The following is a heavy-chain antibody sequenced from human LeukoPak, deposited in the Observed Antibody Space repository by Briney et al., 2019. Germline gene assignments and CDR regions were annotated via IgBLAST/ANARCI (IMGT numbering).Heavy chain of an antibody. V-gene: IGHV3-30*02. D-gene: IGHD3-22*01. CDR1: GFTFSSYG. CDR2: IRYDGSNK. Sequence: GGSLRLSCAASGFTFSSYGMHWVRQAPGKGLEWVAFIRYDGSNKYYADSVKGRFTISRDNPKNTLYLQMNSLRAEDTAVYYCAKEGHYYDSSGYYYFDYWGQGTLVTVSS. J-gene: IGHJ4*02. CDR3: AKEGHYYDSSGYYYFDY.